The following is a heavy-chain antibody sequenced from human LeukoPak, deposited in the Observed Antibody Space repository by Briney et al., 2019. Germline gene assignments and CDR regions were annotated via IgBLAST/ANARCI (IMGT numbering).Heavy chain of an antibody. CDR2: IYPGDSDT. Sequence: GESLKISCKGSGYSFTSDWIGWVRQMPGKGLEWMGIIYPGDSDTRYSPSFQGQVTISADKSISTASLQWSSLKASDTAMYYCARRSPLPGTYSGYDYHYYYYGMDVWGQGTTVTVSS. CDR1: GYSFTSDW. J-gene: IGHJ6*02. D-gene: IGHD5-12*01. V-gene: IGHV5-51*01. CDR3: ARRSPLPGTYSGYDYHYYYYGMDV.